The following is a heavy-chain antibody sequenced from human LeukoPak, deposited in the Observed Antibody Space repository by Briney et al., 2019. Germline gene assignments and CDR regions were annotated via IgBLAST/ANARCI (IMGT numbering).Heavy chain of an antibody. D-gene: IGHD7-27*01. CDR3: ARQPELGIYDY. CDR2: IFPGDSDT. CDR1: GYSFTSYW. J-gene: IGHJ4*02. V-gene: IGHV5-51*01. Sequence: GESLKISCKGSGYSFTSYWIGCVRQMPGKGLEWMGIIFPGDSDTRYSPSFQGQVTISADKSISTAYLQWSRLKASDTAMYYCARQPELGIYDYWGQGTLVTVSS.